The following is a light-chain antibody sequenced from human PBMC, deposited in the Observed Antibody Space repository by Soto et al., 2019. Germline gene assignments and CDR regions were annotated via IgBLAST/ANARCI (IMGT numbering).Light chain of an antibody. J-gene: IGLJ1*01. CDR3: AAWDGSLNGYV. CDR2: SND. Sequence: QSVLPQPPSASGTPGQRVTISCSGSSSNIGSNTVNWYQQLPGTAPKLLIYSNDQRPSGVPDRFSGSKSGTSASLAISGLQSEDEADYYCAAWDGSLNGYVFGTGTKLTVL. CDR1: SSNIGSNT. V-gene: IGLV1-44*01.